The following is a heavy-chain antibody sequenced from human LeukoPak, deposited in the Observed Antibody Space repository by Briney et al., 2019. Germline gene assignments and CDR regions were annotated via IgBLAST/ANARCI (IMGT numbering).Heavy chain of an antibody. V-gene: IGHV4-39*07. J-gene: IGHJ4*02. CDR3: ASLYCSGGSCYSNFDY. CDR2: INHSGST. D-gene: IGHD2-15*01. Sequence: PSETLSLTCTVSGGSISSSSYYWGWIRQPPGKGLEWIGEINHSGSTNYNPSLKSRVTISVDTSKNQFSLKLSSVTAADTAVYYCASLYCSGGSCYSNFDYWGQGTLVTVSS. CDR1: GGSISSSSYY.